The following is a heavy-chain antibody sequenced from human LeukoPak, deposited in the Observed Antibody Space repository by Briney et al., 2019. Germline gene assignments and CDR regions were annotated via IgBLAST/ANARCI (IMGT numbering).Heavy chain of an antibody. CDR2: TYYRSKWYN. J-gene: IGHJ2*01. CDR3: ARDASYYYGSGITLAYFDL. V-gene: IGHV6-1*01. D-gene: IGHD3-10*01. Sequence: SQTLSLTCAISGDSVSSNSAAWNWIRQSPSRGLEWLGRTYYRSKWYNDYAVSVKSRITINPDTSKNQFSLQLNSVTPEDTAVYYCARDASYYYGSGITLAYFDLWGRGTLVTVSS. CDR1: GDSVSSNSAA.